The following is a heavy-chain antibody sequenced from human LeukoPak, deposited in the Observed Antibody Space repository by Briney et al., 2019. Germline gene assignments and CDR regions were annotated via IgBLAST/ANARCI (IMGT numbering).Heavy chain of an antibody. CDR2: IYTSGST. V-gene: IGHV4-4*07. J-gene: IGHJ5*02. CDR1: GGSISSYY. CDR3: ATGKSWEHNNWFDP. D-gene: IGHD1-26*01. Sequence: PSETLSLTCTVSGGSISSYYWSWIRQPAGKGLEWIGRIYTSGSTNYNPSLKSRLTMSVDTSKKQVSLKLTSATAADTAVYYCATGKSWEHNNWFDPWGQGTLVTVSS.